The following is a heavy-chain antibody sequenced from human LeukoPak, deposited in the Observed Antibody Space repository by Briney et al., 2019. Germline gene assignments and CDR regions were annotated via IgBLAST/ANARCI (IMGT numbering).Heavy chain of an antibody. V-gene: IGHV4-61*02. CDR3: ARDQGRYSSCWWGEYFQH. D-gene: IGHD6-19*01. CDR2: IYTSGST. CDR1: GGSISSGSYY. Sequence: SQTLSLTCTVSGGSISSGSYYWSWIRQPAGKGLEWFGRIYTSGSTNYNPSLKSRVTISVDTSKNQFSLKLSSVTAADTAVYYCARDQGRYSSCWWGEYFQHWGQGTLVTVSS. J-gene: IGHJ1*01.